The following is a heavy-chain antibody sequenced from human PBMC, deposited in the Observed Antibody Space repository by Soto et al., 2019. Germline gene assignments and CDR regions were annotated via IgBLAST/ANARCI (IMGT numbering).Heavy chain of an antibody. D-gene: IGHD4-17*01. V-gene: IGHV4-61*01. CDR1: GGSVSDKSYY. J-gene: IGHJ4*02. CDR2: VYYSGTT. CDR3: ARTTAVPNSLRSKYFFDY. Sequence: SETLSLTCSVSGGSVSDKSYYWSWLRQPPGKRLEWIGYVYYSGTTNCDSSLKSRVTISVDLSKNRFSLRLSSVTTADTALYYCARTTAVPNSLRSKYFFDYWGQGTLVTVSS.